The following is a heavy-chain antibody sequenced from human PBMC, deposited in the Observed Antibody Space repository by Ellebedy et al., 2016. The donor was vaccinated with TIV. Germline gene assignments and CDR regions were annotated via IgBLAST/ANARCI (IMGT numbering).Heavy chain of an antibody. D-gene: IGHD3-10*01. CDR2: IYYSGST. CDR1: GGSISSYY. CDR3: AKTEPRITMVRGVTHFDY. Sequence: SETLSLTCTVSGGSISSYYWSWIRQPPGKGLEWIGYIYYSGSTNYNPSLKSRVTISVDTSKNQFSLKLSSVTAADTAVYYCAKTEPRITMVRGVTHFDYWGQGTLVTVSS. V-gene: IGHV4-59*08. J-gene: IGHJ4*02.